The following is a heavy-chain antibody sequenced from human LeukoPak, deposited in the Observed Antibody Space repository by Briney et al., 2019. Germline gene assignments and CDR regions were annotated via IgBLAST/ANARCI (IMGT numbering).Heavy chain of an antibody. CDR2: SNPSGGST. Sequence: ASVKVSCKASGYTLTTYHIHWVRQAPGQGLEWMGISNPSGGSTSYAQKFQGRVTMTRDTSTSTVYMELSSLRSDGTAVYYCASRDYCSVTSCSFDAYDIWGQGTLVTVSS. V-gene: IGHV1-46*01. J-gene: IGHJ3*02. CDR3: ASRDYCSVTSCSFDAYDI. D-gene: IGHD2-2*01. CDR1: GYTLTTYH.